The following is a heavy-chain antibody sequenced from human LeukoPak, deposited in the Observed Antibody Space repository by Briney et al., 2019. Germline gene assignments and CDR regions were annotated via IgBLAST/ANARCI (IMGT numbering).Heavy chain of an antibody. CDR3: LAGYYYYYMDV. Sequence: PGGSLRLSCAASGFTFNDYWMHWVRRAPGKGLVWVARTNTHGTSANYADSVKGRFIISRDNANNTLYLQMNGLRDEDTGVYYALAGYYYYYMDVWGKGTTVTVSS. CDR1: GFTFNDYW. V-gene: IGHV3-74*01. D-gene: IGHD6-13*01. J-gene: IGHJ6*03. CDR2: TNTHGTSA.